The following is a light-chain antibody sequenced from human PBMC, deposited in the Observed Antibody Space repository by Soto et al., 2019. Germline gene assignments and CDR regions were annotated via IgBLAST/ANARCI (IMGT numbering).Light chain of an antibody. V-gene: IGKV3-20*01. CDR1: QSVSSSY. J-gene: IGKJ1*01. CDR3: QQYGSAPWT. CDR2: GAS. Sequence: EIVLTQSPGTLSLSPGERATLSCRASQSVSSSYLAWYQQKPGQAPRPLIYGASSRAIGIPDRFSGSGSGTDFSLTISRLEREDFAVYYCQQYGSAPWTFGQGTKVDIK.